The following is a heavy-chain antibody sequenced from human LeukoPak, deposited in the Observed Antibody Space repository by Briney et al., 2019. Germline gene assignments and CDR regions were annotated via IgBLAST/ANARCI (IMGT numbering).Heavy chain of an antibody. J-gene: IGHJ4*02. CDR1: GYSFTSNY. D-gene: IGHD2-21*02. V-gene: IGHV1-46*01. CDR3: ARGAYCGGDCYLIDY. Sequence: ASVKVSCKASGYSFTSNYIHWVRQAPGQGLEWMGMIYPRDGSTSYAQKFQGRVTMTRNTSIGTAYMELSSLRSEDTAVYYCARGAYCGGDCYLIDYWGQGTLVTVSS. CDR2: IYPRDGST.